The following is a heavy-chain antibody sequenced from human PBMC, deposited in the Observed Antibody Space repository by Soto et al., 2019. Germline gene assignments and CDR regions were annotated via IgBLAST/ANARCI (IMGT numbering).Heavy chain of an antibody. D-gene: IGHD6-13*01. V-gene: IGHV1-18*01. CDR3: ARSHRFALAAHTFNNWFDP. CDR2: ISAYNGNT. CDR1: GYTFTSYG. J-gene: IGHJ5*02. Sequence: ASVKVSCKASGYTFTSYGISWVRQAPGQGLEWMGWISAYNGNTNYAQKLQGRVTMTTDTSTSTAYMELRSLRSDDTAVYYCARSHRFALAAHTFNNWFDPWGQGTLVTVSS.